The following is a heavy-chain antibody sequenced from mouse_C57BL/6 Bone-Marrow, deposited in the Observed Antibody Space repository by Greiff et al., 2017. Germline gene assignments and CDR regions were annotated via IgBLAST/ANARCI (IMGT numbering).Heavy chain of an antibody. J-gene: IGHJ4*01. V-gene: IGHV14-4*01. Sequence: VQLQQSGAELVSPGASVKLSCTASGFNIKDDYMHWVKQRPEQGLEWIGWIDPENGDTEYASKFQGKATITADTSSNTAYLQLSSLTSEDTAVYYCTTAITTVSRGYAMDYWGQGTSVTVSS. D-gene: IGHD1-1*01. CDR1: GFNIKDDY. CDR3: TTAITTVSRGYAMDY. CDR2: IDPENGDT.